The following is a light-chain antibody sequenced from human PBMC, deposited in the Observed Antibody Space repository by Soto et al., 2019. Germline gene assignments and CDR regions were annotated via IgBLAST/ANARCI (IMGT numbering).Light chain of an antibody. CDR1: SSDVGGYNY. CDR2: DVS. V-gene: IGLV2-14*01. Sequence: QSVLTQPASVSRSPGQSITISCTGSSSDVGGYNYVSWYQQHPGKAPELMIYDVSNRPSGVASRFSGARSGNTPSLTISGLQAEDEADYYCSSYTSSSTLVFGTGTKVTVL. J-gene: IGLJ1*01. CDR3: SSYTSSSTLV.